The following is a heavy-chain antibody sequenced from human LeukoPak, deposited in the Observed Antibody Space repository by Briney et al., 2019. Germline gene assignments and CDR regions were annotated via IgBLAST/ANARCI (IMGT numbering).Heavy chain of an antibody. CDR1: GFPFSNITYY. V-gene: IGHV4-39*01. Sequence: PWESLSLTCEASGFPFSNITYYWSWIGQPPGRELEWLASIIDGGTTYYNPSLNRRVTISVNSSKNQFSLRLSSVTAAETAVYLCARYVVYGSGNYYFDYWGQGTLVTVSS. D-gene: IGHD3-10*01. CDR3: ARYVVYGSGNYYFDY. J-gene: IGHJ4*02. CDR2: IIDGGTT.